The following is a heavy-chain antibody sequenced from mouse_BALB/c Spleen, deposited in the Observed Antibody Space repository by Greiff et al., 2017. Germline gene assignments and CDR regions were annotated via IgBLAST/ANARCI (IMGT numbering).Heavy chain of an antibody. D-gene: IGHD1-1*01. J-gene: IGHJ1*01. CDR3: TRSGGTVVPYFDV. V-gene: IGHV1-69*02. CDR1: GYTFTSYW. CDR2: IYPSDSYT. Sequence: QVQLKQPGAELVRPGASVKLSCKASGYTFTSYWINWVKQRPGQGLEWIGNIYPSDSYTNYNQKFKDKATLTVDKSSSTAYMQLSSPTSEDSAVYYCTRSGGTVVPYFDVWGAGTTVTVSS.